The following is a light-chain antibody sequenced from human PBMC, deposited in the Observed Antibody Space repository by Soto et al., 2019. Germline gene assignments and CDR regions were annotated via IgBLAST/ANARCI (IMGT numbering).Light chain of an antibody. J-gene: IGLJ1*01. V-gene: IGLV2-11*01. CDR2: DVS. CDR1: SSDVGGYNY. CDR3: CSYAGSYSYV. Sequence: LTQPRSVSGSPGQSVTISCTGTSSDVGGYNYVSWYQQHPGKAPKLMIYDVSKRPSGVPDRFSGSKSGDTASLTISGLQAEDEADYYCCSYAGSYSYVFGTGTKVTVL.